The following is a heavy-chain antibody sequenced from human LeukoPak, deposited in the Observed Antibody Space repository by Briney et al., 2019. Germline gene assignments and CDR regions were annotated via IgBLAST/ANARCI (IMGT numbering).Heavy chain of an antibody. CDR2: IGGSGGST. D-gene: IGHD4-17*01. V-gene: IGHV3-23*01. Sequence: PVGSLRLSCAASGFTFSSYAMSWVRQAPGKGLEWVSGIGGSGGSTYYADSVKGRLTISRDNSKNTVYLQMNSLRAEDTAVYYCAKSSGDYKTKFDSWGQGTLVTVSS. CDR1: GFTFSSYA. J-gene: IGHJ4*02. CDR3: AKSSGDYKTKFDS.